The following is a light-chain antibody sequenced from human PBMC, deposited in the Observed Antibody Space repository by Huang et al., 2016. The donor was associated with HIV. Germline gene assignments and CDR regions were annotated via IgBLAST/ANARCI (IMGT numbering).Light chain of an antibody. CDR2: DTS. J-gene: IGKJ5*01. CDR3: QQSYSTPIT. Sequence: DIQMTQSPTSLSASVGDRVTITCRASQSISNYLNWYQQKPGKAPKLLIYDTSRLQSGVPSRFSGSGSGTDFTLTISSLQPEDFATYYCQQSYSTPITFGQGTRLEIK. V-gene: IGKV1-39*01. CDR1: QSISNY.